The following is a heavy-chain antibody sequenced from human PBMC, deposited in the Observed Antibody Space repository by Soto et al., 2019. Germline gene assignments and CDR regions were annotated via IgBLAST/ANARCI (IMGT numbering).Heavy chain of an antibody. V-gene: IGHV3-48*01. J-gene: IGHJ5*02. CDR1: GFTFSSYS. D-gene: IGHD3-3*01. CDR2: ISSSSSTI. Sequence: GGSLRLSCAASGFTFSSYSMNWVRQAPGKGLEWVSYISSSSSTIYYADSVKGRFTISRDNAKNSLYLQMNSLRAEDTAVYYCARDLSPNHYDFWSGPNWFDPWGQGTLVTVSS. CDR3: ARDLSPNHYDFWSGPNWFDP.